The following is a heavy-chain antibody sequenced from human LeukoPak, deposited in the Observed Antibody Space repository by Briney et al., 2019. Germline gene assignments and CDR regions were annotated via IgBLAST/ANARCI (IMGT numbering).Heavy chain of an antibody. CDR2: ISYSGST. V-gene: IGHV4-39*01. CDR3: ARGLYLYYYGSGSHDY. J-gene: IGHJ4*02. Sequence: PSETLSLTCTVSGGSVSSSSYYWGWIRQPPGKGLEWIGSISYSGSTYYNPSLKSRVTISVDTSKNQFSLKLSSVTAADTAVYYCARGLYLYYYGSGSHDYWGQGTLVTVSS. D-gene: IGHD3-10*01. CDR1: GGSVSSSSYY.